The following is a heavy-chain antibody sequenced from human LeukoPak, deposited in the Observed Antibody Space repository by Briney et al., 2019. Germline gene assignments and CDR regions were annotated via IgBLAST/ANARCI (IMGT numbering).Heavy chain of an antibody. CDR2: ISGSGGST. CDR3: AKRSRLRLGELLDY. D-gene: IGHD3-16*01. J-gene: IGHJ4*02. CDR1: GFTFSSYA. V-gene: IGHV3-23*01. Sequence: PGGSLRLSCAASGFTFSSYAMSWVRQAPGKGLEWVSAISGSGGSTYYADSVKGRFTISRDNSKNTLYLQMNSLRAEDTAVYHCAKRSRLRLGELLDYWGQGTLVTVSS.